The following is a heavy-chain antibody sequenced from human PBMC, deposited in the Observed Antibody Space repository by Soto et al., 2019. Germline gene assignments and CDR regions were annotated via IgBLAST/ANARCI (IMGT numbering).Heavy chain of an antibody. CDR2: IYPGDSDT. Sequence: EVQLVQSGAEVKKPGESLKISCKGSGYSFTSYWIGWVRQMPGKGLEWMGIIYPGDSDTRYSPSFQGQVTISADKSTSPACLQWSSLKASDTAMYYCARLGLGSSSWYNWFDPWGQGTLVTVSS. J-gene: IGHJ5*02. CDR1: GYSFTSYW. CDR3: ARLGLGSSSWYNWFDP. V-gene: IGHV5-51*01. D-gene: IGHD6-13*01.